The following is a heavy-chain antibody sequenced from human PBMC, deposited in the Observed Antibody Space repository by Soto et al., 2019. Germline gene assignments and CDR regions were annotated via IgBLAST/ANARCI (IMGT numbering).Heavy chain of an antibody. CDR3: ARHGVATGYGMDV. D-gene: IGHD2-8*01. J-gene: IGHJ6*02. Sequence: SETLSLTCTVSGGSISSSSYYWGWIRQPPGKGLEWIGSIYYSGSTYYNPSLKSRVTISADTSKNQFSLKLSSVTAADTAVYYCARHGVATGYGMDVWGQGTTVTVSS. CDR2: IYYSGST. V-gene: IGHV4-39*01. CDR1: GGSISSSSYY.